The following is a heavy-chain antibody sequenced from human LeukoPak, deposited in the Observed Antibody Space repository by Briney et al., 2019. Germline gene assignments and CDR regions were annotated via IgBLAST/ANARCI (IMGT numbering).Heavy chain of an antibody. CDR3: ARDRGDGYNYGPLDY. CDR2: IWYDGSNK. V-gene: IGHV3-33*01. Sequence: GGSLRLSCAASGFTFSSYGMHWVRQAPGKGLEWVAVIWYDGSNKYYADSVKGRFTISRDNSKNTLYLQMNSLRAEDTAVYYCARDRGDGYNYGPLDYWGQGTLVTVSS. CDR1: GFTFSSYG. J-gene: IGHJ4*02. D-gene: IGHD5-24*01.